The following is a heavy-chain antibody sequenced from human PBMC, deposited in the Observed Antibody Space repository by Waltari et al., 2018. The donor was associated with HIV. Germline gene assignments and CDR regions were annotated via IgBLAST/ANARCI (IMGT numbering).Heavy chain of an antibody. CDR3: AKGWTPRYFDY. J-gene: IGHJ4*02. CDR1: GFTFSSYG. D-gene: IGHD1-1*01. Sequence: QVQLVESGGGVVHPGRSLRLSCAASGFTFSSYGMHWVRQAPGKGLEWVAVISYDGSNKYYADSVKGRFTISRDNAKNTLYLQMNSLRAEETAVYYCAKGWTPRYFDYWGQGTLVTVSS. CDR2: ISYDGSNK. V-gene: IGHV3-30*18.